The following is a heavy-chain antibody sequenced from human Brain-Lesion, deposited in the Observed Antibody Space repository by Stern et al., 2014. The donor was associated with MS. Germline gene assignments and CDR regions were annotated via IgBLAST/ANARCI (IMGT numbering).Heavy chain of an antibody. D-gene: IGHD3-22*01. J-gene: IGHJ4*02. Sequence: QVQLVESGAEVKKPGASVKVSCKASGYTFTGYYMHWARQAPGQGLARMGWINPKSGGTNYAQKFQGWVTMTRDTSINTAYMELSRLRSDDTAVYYCATYYYDSTGYNDFWGQGTLVTVSS. CDR3: ATYYYDSTGYNDF. CDR1: GYTFTGYY. V-gene: IGHV1-2*04. CDR2: INPKSGGT.